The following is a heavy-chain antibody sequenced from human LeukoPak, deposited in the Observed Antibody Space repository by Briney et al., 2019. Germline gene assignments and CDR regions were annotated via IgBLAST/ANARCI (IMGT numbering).Heavy chain of an antibody. J-gene: IGHJ4*02. CDR3: ARTYYYDVSLTPDY. V-gene: IGHV3-33*01. CDR1: VFIFSIYG. D-gene: IGHD3-22*01. CDR2: IWYDGITE. Sequence: TGGSLRLSCVPSVFIFSIYGIHWVRDAPDEGVGWVVEIWYDGITEYYADSVKGRFTISRDTSKNTLYLQMTSLRAEDTAVHYCARTYYYDVSLTPDYGGQGTLVTVSS.